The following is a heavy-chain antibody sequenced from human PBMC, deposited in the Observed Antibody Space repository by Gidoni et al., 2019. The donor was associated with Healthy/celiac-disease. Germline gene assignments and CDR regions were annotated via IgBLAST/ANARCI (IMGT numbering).Heavy chain of an antibody. V-gene: IGHV2-5*01. CDR3: AHRGYDSSGWGSVVDY. Sequence: QITLKESGPTLVKPTQTLTLTCTFSGFSLSTSGVGVGWIRQPPGKALEWLALIYWNDDKRYSPSLKSRLTITKDTSKNQVVLTMTNMDPVDTATYYCAHRGYDSSGWGSVVDYWGQGTLVTVSS. CDR1: GFSLSTSGVG. J-gene: IGHJ4*02. CDR2: IYWNDDK. D-gene: IGHD3-22*01.